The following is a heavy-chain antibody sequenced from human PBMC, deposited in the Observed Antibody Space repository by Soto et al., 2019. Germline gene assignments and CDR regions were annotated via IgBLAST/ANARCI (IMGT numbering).Heavy chain of an antibody. Sequence: GASVKVSCKACGDSFSCYPITWVRQAPGEGLEWMGRIIPVFGTTNDAQRFEGRVTFTADESTNTAYMELRGLLSEDTAVYYCARDGGFGELKYWGPGTLVTVSS. J-gene: IGHJ4*02. V-gene: IGHV1-69*13. D-gene: IGHD3-10*01. CDR1: GDSFSCYP. CDR3: ARDGGFGELKY. CDR2: IIPVFGTT.